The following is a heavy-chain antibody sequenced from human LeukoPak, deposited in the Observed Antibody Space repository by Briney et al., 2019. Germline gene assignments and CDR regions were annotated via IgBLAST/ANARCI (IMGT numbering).Heavy chain of an antibody. J-gene: IGHJ4*02. CDR1: GGTFSSYA. V-gene: IGHV1-69*05. D-gene: IGHD7-27*01. CDR2: IIPIFGTA. Sequence: SVKVSCKAPGGTFSSYAISWVQQAPGQGPEWMGGIIPIFGTANYAQKFQGRVTITTDESTSTAYMELSSLRSEDTAVYYCARAPHRLATTGVSWDYWGQGTLVTVSS. CDR3: ARAPHRLATTGVSWDY.